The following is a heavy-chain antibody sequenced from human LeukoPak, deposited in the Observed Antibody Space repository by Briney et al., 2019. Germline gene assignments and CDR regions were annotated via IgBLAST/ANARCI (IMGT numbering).Heavy chain of an antibody. J-gene: IGHJ5*02. D-gene: IGHD4/OR15-4a*01. CDR1: GFTFSSYE. CDR3: ARGHPNRWFDP. Sequence: GGSLRLSCAASGFTFSSYEMNWVRQAPGKGLEWVSYISSSGSTIYYADSVKGRFTIPRDNAKNSLHLQMNSLRAEDTAVYYCARGHPNRWFDPWGQGTLVTVSS. CDR2: ISSSGSTI. V-gene: IGHV3-48*03.